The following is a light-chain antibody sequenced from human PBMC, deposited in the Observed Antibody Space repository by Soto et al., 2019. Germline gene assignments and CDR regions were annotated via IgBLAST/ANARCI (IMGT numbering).Light chain of an antibody. Sequence: DIQMTQSPTSLSASVGDRVTITCRASQDIRSFVAWYQQKPGNAPKLLIYAASTLQSGVPSRFSGSGSGTDFTLTINSLQPEDVATYYCQKYSSVPVFGPGTKVEIK. CDR3: QKYSSVPV. J-gene: IGKJ3*01. V-gene: IGKV1-27*01. CDR1: QDIRSF. CDR2: AAS.